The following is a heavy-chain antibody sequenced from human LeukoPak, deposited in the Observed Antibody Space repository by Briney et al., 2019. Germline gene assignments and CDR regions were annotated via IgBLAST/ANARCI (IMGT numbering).Heavy chain of an antibody. Sequence: GASVKISCKASGYTFTSYGISWVRQAPGQGLEWIGWISAYNGNTNYAQKLQGRVTMTTDTSTSTAYMELRSLRSDDTAVYYCARDPYYYDSSATPVFDYWGQGTLVTVSS. CDR2: ISAYNGNT. D-gene: IGHD3-22*01. CDR1: GYTFTSYG. V-gene: IGHV1-18*01. CDR3: ARDPYYYDSSATPVFDY. J-gene: IGHJ4*02.